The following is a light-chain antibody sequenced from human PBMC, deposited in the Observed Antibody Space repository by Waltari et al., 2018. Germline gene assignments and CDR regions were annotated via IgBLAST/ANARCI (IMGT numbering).Light chain of an antibody. CDR2: DNN. Sequence: QSVLTQPPSVSAAAGQKVTISCSGRGSNIGNTFVSWYQQLPGTAPKLLIFDNNKRPSGVPDRFSGSKSGSSATLGIAGLQIGDEAEYYCGTWDSSLSVVFGGGTKVTVL. CDR3: GTWDSSLSVV. V-gene: IGLV1-51*01. J-gene: IGLJ2*01. CDR1: GSNIGNTF.